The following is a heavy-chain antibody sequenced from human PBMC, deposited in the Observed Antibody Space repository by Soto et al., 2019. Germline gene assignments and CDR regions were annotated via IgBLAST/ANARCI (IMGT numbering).Heavy chain of an antibody. J-gene: IGHJ4*02. V-gene: IGHV3-48*04. CDR3: ARIYGDYYYVFDY. CDR1: GFTFSSYS. Sequence: PGGSLRLSCAASGFTFSSYSMNWVRQAPGKGLEWVSSISSSGSTIYYADSVKGRFTISRDNAKNSLYLQMNSLRAEDTAVYYCARIYGDYYYVFDYWGQGTLVTVSS. CDR2: ISSSGSTI. D-gene: IGHD4-17*01.